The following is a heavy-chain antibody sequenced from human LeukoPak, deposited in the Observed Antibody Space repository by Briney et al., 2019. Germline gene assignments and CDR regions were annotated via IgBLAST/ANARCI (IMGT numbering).Heavy chain of an antibody. CDR3: ARPILPAANAIDY. CDR2: MSSSGSTI. CDR1: GFTFSDYY. Sequence: GGSLRLSCAASGFTFSDYYMNWIRQAPGKGLEWISYMSSSGSTISYADSVTGRFTVSRDNAKNSHYLQMNSLRAEETAVYYCARPILPAANAIDYWGQGTLLTVSS. V-gene: IGHV3-11*04. D-gene: IGHD2-2*01. J-gene: IGHJ4*02.